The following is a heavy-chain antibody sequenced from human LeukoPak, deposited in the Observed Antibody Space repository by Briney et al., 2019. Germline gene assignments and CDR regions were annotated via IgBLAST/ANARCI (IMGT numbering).Heavy chain of an antibody. V-gene: IGHV3-21*01. D-gene: IGHD6-13*01. CDR1: GFTFSTYS. CDR2: ISTSSNYI. J-gene: IGHJ6*03. CDR3: ARAYHSSSWCGTTFGPQYYYYYMDV. Sequence: PGGSLRLSCAASGFTFSTYSMNWVRQAPGKGLEWVSSISTSSNYIYYADSVKGRFTISRDNAKNSLYLQMNSLRAEDTAVYYCARAYHSSSWCGTTFGPQYYYYYMDVWGKGTTVTISS.